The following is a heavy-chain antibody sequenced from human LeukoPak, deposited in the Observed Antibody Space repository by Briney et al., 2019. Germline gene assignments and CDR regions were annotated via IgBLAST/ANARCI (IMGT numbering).Heavy chain of an antibody. Sequence: PSETLSLTCAVYGGSFSGYYWSWIRQPPGKALEWIGEINHSGSTNYNPSLKSRVTISVDTSKNQFSLKLSSVTAADTAVYYCARARGGVTATIDDAFDIWGQGTMVTVSS. J-gene: IGHJ3*02. D-gene: IGHD2-21*02. CDR2: INHSGST. V-gene: IGHV4-34*01. CDR3: ARARGGVTATIDDAFDI. CDR1: GGSFSGYY.